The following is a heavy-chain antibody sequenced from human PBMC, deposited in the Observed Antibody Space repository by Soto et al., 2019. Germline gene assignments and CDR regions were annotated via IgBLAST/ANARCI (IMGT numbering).Heavy chain of an antibody. V-gene: IGHV4-31*03. CDR1: GGSISSGGYY. CDR2: IYYSGST. J-gene: IGHJ4*02. CDR3: ARVFPLDYDILTPSRYYFDY. Sequence: SETLSLTCTVSGGSISSGGYYWSWIRQHPGKGLEWIGYIYYSGSTYYNPSLKSRVTISVDTSKNQFSLKLSSVTAADTAVYYCARVFPLDYDILTPSRYYFDYWGQGTLVTVSS. D-gene: IGHD3-9*01.